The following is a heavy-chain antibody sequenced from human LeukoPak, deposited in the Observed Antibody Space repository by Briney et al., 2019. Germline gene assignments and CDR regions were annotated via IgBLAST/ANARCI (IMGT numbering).Heavy chain of an antibody. Sequence: GGSLRLSCAASEFTFSSYSMNWVRQAPGKGLEWVSYISSSSSYIYYADSVKGRFTISRDNAKNSLYLQMNSLRAEDTAVYYCTAIFGVVSDDAFDIWGQGTMVTVSS. CDR3: TAIFGVVSDDAFDI. CDR2: ISSSSSYI. D-gene: IGHD3-3*01. V-gene: IGHV3-21*01. CDR1: EFTFSSYS. J-gene: IGHJ3*02.